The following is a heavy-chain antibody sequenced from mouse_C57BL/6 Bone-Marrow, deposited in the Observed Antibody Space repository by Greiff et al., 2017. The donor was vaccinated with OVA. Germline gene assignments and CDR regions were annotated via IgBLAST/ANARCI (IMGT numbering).Heavy chain of an antibody. V-gene: IGHV1-59*01. Sequence: QVQLQQPGAELVRPGTSVKLSCKASGYTFTSYWMHWVKQRPGQGLEWIGVIDPSDSYTNYNQKFKGKATLTVDTSSSTAYMQLSSLTSEDSAVYYCGGSPTTVVPYYYAMDYWGQGTSVTVSS. CDR1: GYTFTSYW. CDR2: IDPSDSYT. CDR3: GGSPTTVVPYYYAMDY. D-gene: IGHD1-1*01. J-gene: IGHJ4*01.